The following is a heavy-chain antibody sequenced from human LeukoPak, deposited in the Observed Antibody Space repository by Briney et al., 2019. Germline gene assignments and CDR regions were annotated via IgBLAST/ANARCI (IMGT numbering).Heavy chain of an antibody. J-gene: IGHJ3*02. CDR3: ARVGSRGREPNDAFDI. CDR1: GGSISSSSYY. Sequence: PSETLSLTCTVSGGSISSSSYYWGWIRQPPGKGLEWIGSIYYSGSTYYNPSLKSRVTISVDTSKNQFSLKLSSVTAADTAVYYCARVGSRGREPNDAFDIWGQGTMVTVSS. CDR2: IYYSGST. V-gene: IGHV4-39*07. D-gene: IGHD1-26*01.